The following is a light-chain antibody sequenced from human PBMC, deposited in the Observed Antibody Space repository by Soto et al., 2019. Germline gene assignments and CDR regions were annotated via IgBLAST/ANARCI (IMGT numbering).Light chain of an antibody. CDR2: DAS. V-gene: IGKV1-5*01. CDR1: QSISAW. J-gene: IGKJ1*01. Sequence: DGQMTQYTSTLSATAGDRVTITCRASQSISAWLAWYQKKPGKAPKLLIYDASNLASGVPSRFSGSGSGTEFTLTISNLQPADFATYYCQPYENYWTFGQGSNADI. CDR3: QPYENYWT.